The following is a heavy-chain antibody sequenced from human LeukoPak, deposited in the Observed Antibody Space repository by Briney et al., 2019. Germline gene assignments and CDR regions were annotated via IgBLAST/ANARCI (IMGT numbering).Heavy chain of an antibody. CDR2: IYYSGST. J-gene: IGHJ4*02. Sequence: SETLSLTCTVSGGSISSGDYYWSWIRQPPGKGLEWIGYIYYSGSTYYNPSLKSRVTISVDTSKNQFSLKLSSVTAADTAVYYCARVNGGGTAGPFDYWGQGTPVTVSS. D-gene: IGHD2-15*01. CDR1: GGSISSGDYY. CDR3: ARVNGGGTAGPFDY. V-gene: IGHV4-30-4*01.